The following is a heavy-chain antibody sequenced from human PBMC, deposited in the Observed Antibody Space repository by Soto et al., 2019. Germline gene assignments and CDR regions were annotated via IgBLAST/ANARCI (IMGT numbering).Heavy chain of an antibody. D-gene: IGHD1-7*01. J-gene: IGHJ4*02. CDR1: GFSFDPFA. CDR2: ISDDGTNK. CDR3: ARARSPTTSLYY. Sequence: QVQLVETGGGVDQPGKSVRLSCAASGFSFDPFAMHWVRQAPGKGLEWVAVISDDGTNKYYADSVRGRLTISSDNSKNTLYLQIDSLTTEYTGVLYCARARSPTTSLYYWGQRTHVTVSA. V-gene: IGHV3-30-3*01.